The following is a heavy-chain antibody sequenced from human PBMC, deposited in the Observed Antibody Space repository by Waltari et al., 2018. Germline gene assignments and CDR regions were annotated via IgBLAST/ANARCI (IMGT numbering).Heavy chain of an antibody. CDR2: VHLSGRT. D-gene: IGHD2-15*01. V-gene: IGHV4-4*02. Sequence: WSWARQSPGKGREWSGQVHLSGRTNYNPSLASRVTISIDTSNNQFSLKMPSPTAADTAMYYCARDRGRGIYLDSWGQGTLVTVSP. CDR3: ARDRGRGIYLDS. J-gene: IGHJ4*02.